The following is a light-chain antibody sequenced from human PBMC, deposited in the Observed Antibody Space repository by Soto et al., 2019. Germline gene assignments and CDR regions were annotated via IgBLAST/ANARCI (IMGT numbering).Light chain of an antibody. J-gene: IGLJ3*02. V-gene: IGLV2-14*01. CDR1: SSDIGSNNY. CDR2: EVS. CDR3: SSYTTTTRL. Sequence: QSALTQPASVSGSPGRSITISCTGTSSDIGSNNYVSWYQQHPGKAPKLMIYEVSNRPSGVSNHFSGSKSGNTASLTISGLQAEDEAVYYCSSYTTTTRLFGGGTKLTVL.